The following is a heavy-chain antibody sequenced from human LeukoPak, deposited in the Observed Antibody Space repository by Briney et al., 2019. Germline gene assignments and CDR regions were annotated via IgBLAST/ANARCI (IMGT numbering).Heavy chain of an antibody. V-gene: IGHV3-7*01. D-gene: IGHD5-18*01. Sequence: PGGSLRLSCTASTFTLNNYWMSWVRQAPGKGLEWVANIKQDGSEKYHVDSVKGRFTISRDNAKNSLHLQMNSLRAEDTAVYYCARDFSDTAYFDHWGQGTLVTVSS. CDR2: IKQDGSEK. CDR1: TFTLNNYW. CDR3: ARDFSDTAYFDH. J-gene: IGHJ4*02.